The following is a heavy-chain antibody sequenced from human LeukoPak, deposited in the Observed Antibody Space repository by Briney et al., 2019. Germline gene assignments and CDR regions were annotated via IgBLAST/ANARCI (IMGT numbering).Heavy chain of an antibody. CDR3: ARGGNYYGSP. D-gene: IGHD3-10*01. Sequence: SETLSLTCAVSGGSFSGYYWSWIRQPPGKGLEWIGEIKHSGSTNYNPSLKSRVTISVDTSKNQFSLKLSSVTAADTAVYYCARGGNYYGSPWGQGTLVTVSS. V-gene: IGHV4-34*01. CDR2: IKHSGST. J-gene: IGHJ4*02. CDR1: GGSFSGYY.